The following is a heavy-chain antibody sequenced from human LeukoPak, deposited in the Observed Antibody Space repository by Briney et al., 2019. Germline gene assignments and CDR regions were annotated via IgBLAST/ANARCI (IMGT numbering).Heavy chain of an antibody. V-gene: IGHV3-15*01. J-gene: IGHJ4*02. Sequence: GGSLRLSCVASGFTLKNAWMSWVRQAPGKGLDWVGRMKSNTDGGTTDYAGPVKGRFTISRDDSKNTLYLQMNSMKTEDTGVYYCTTGNRVGATDYWGQGTLVTVSS. CDR2: MKSNTDGGTT. D-gene: IGHD1-26*01. CDR1: GFTLKNAW. CDR3: TTGNRVGATDY.